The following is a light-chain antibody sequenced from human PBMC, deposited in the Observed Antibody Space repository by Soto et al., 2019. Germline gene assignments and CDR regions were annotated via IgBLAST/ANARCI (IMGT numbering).Light chain of an antibody. Sequence: DIQMTQSPSTLSASVGDRVTITCRASQSISSWLAWYQQKPGKAPKLLIYKASSLESGVPSRLSGSGSGTEFTLTISSLQPDDFATYFCQQSNSYWTFGQGTKVEIK. CDR2: KAS. J-gene: IGKJ1*01. V-gene: IGKV1-5*03. CDR1: QSISSW. CDR3: QQSNSYWT.